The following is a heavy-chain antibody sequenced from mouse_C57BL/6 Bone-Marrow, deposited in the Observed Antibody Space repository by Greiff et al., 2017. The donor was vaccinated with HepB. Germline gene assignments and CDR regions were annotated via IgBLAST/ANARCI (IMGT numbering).Heavy chain of an antibody. D-gene: IGHD2-4*01. Sequence: VQLQQSGAELVRPGASVKLSCTASGFNIKDDYMHWVKQRPEQGLEWIGWIDPENGDTEYASKFQGKATITADTSSNTAYLQLSSLTSEDTAVYYWTAIYYDYLYYFYYWGQGTTLTVSS. J-gene: IGHJ2*01. CDR1: GFNIKDDY. CDR2: IDPENGDT. V-gene: IGHV14-4*01. CDR3: TAIYYDYLYYFYY.